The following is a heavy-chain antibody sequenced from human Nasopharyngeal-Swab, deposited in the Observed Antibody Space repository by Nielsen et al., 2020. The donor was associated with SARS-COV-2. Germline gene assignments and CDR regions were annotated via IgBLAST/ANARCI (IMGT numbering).Heavy chain of an antibody. Sequence: ASVKVSCKASGYTFTGYYMHWVRQAPGQGLEWMGWISAYNGNTNYAQKLQGRVTMTTDTSTSTAYMELRSLRSDDTAVYYCARAVFLTRKVAAADTLGDYWGQGTLVTVSS. V-gene: IGHV1-18*04. CDR1: GYTFTGYY. D-gene: IGHD6-13*01. J-gene: IGHJ4*02. CDR2: ISAYNGNT. CDR3: ARAVFLTRKVAAADTLGDY.